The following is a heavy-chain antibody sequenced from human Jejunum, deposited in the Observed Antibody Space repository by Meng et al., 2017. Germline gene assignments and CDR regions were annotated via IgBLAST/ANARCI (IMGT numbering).Heavy chain of an antibody. Sequence: QGERQGSGAGLGRPSGTLSLTCAVAVGSVSTTDWWSWVRQPPGKGLEWIGEISRSGRANYNPSLKGRVTISLDRSMNLFSLKLDSVTAADAAVYYCARDPRTNWASRFFDNWGQGTLVTVSS. V-gene: IGHV4-4*02. J-gene: IGHJ4*02. D-gene: IGHD1/OR15-1a*01. CDR1: VGSVSTTDW. CDR2: ISRSGRA. CDR3: ARDPRTNWASRFFDN.